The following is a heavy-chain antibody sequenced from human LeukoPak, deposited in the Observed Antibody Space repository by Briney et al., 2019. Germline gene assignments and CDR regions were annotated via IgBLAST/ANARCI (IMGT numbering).Heavy chain of an antibody. J-gene: IGHJ6*02. D-gene: IGHD1-26*01. V-gene: IGHV1-3*01. CDR3: AREENDGSYLPYYYGMDV. CDR2: INAGNGNT. CDR1: GYTFTIYA. Sequence: ASVTVSCTASGYTFTIYAMHWVRQAPGQRLEWMGWINAGNGNTKYSQKFQGRVTITRDTSASTAYMELSSLSSEDTAVYYCAREENDGSYLPYYYGMDVWGQGTTVTVSS.